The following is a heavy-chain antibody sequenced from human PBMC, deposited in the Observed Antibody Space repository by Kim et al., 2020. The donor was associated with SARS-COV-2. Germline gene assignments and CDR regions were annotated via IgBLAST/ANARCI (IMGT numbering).Heavy chain of an antibody. J-gene: IGHJ6*02. Sequence: GGSLRLSCAASGFTFSSYSMNWVRQAPGKGLEWVSSISSSSSYIYYADSVKGRFTISRDNAKNSLYLQMNSLRAEDTAVYYCARDGRGDILTGYPYYYYGMDVWGQGTTVTVSS. V-gene: IGHV3-21*01. CDR1: GFTFSSYS. CDR2: ISSSSSYI. CDR3: ARDGRGDILTGYPYYYYGMDV. D-gene: IGHD3-9*01.